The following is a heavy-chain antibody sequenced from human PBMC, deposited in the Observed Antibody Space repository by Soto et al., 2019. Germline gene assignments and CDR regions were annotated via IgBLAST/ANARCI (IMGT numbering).Heavy chain of an antibody. D-gene: IGHD6-19*01. CDR1: GFTVSSNY. V-gene: IGHV3-66*01. CDR3: ARDPSPRSTPGIAVAGKDDY. CDR2: IYSGGST. J-gene: IGHJ4*02. Sequence: EVQLVESGGGLVQPGGSLRLSCAASGFTVSSNYMSWVRQAPGKGLEWVSVIYSGGSTYYADSVKGRFTISRDNSKNTLYLQMNSLRAEDTAVYYCARDPSPRSTPGIAVAGKDDYWGQGTLVTVSS.